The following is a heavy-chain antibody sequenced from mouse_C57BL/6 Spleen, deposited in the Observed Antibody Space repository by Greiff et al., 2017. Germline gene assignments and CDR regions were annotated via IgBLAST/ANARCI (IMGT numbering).Heavy chain of an antibody. CDR2: IDTSDSYT. CDR3: ARSYYYGSSPLSGY. J-gene: IGHJ2*01. CDR1: GYTFTRYW. V-gene: IGHV1-69*01. Sequence: VQLQQPGAELVMPGASVKLSCKASGYTFTRYWMHWVKQRPGQGLEWIGEIDTSDSYTNYNQKLKGKSTLTVDKSSSTAYMQLSSLTSEDSAFYYCARSYYYGSSPLSGYWGQGTTLTVSS. D-gene: IGHD1-1*01.